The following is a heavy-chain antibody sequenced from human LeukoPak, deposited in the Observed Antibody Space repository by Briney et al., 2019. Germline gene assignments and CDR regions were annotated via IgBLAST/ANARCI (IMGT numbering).Heavy chain of an antibody. CDR2: IGTAGDT. J-gene: IGHJ4*02. Sequence: GGSLRLSCAASGFTFSSYDMHWVRQATGKGLEWVSVIGTAGDTYYSGSVKGRFTISRENAKNSLYLQMNSLRAEDTAVYYCARFRTWGDKAFDYWGQGTLVTVSS. CDR3: ARFRTWGDKAFDY. CDR1: GFTFSSYD. V-gene: IGHV3-13*01. D-gene: IGHD2-21*02.